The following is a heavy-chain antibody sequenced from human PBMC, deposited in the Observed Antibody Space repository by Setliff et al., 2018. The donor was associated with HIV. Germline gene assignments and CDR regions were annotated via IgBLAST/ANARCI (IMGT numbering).Heavy chain of an antibody. CDR1: GGSVTSSTYY. CDR2: IYSTGSGRT. J-gene: IGHJ6*03. CDR3: ARGGGTSSPIDYHYYIDV. Sequence: PSETLSLTCTVSGGSVTSSTYYWGWIRQPPGKGLEWIGNIYSTGSGRTYYSPSLKSRVTISVDTSNNQFSLKLSSVTAADTAVYYCARGGGTSSPIDYHYYIDVWGKGTTVTVSS. V-gene: IGHV4-39*01. D-gene: IGHD6-6*01.